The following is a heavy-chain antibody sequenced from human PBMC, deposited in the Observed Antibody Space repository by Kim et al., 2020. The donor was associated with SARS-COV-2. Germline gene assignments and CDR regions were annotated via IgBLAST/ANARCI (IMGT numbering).Heavy chain of an antibody. J-gene: IGHJ4*02. V-gene: IGHV4-59*13. CDR1: GGSISSYY. D-gene: IGHD3-10*01. Sequence: SETLSLTCTVSGGSISSYYWSWIRQPPGKGLEWIGYIYYSGSTNYNPSLKSRVTISVDTSKNQFSLKLSSVTAADTAVYYCARGKTQYGSGSYNFDYWGQGTLVTVSS. CDR3: ARGKTQYGSGSYNFDY. CDR2: IYYSGST.